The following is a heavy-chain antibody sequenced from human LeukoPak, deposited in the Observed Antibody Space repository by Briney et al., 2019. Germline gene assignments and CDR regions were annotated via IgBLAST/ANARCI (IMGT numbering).Heavy chain of an antibody. CDR3: ARDYLFSPGYPVLYFDY. Sequence: GASVKVFCKASGFTFTGYYMHWVRQAPGQGLEWMGWINPNSGGTNYAQKFQGRVTMTRDTSISTAYMELSRLRSDDTAVYYCARDYLFSPGYPVLYFDYWGQGTLVTVSS. CDR2: INPNSGGT. CDR1: GFTFTGYY. D-gene: IGHD1-1*01. V-gene: IGHV1-2*02. J-gene: IGHJ4*02.